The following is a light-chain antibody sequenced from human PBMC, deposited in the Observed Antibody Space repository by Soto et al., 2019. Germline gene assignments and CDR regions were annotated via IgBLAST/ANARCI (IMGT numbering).Light chain of an antibody. Sequence: EIVMTQSPATLSVSPGERATLSCRASQSLSSSLARYQHKRGQAARLLIHGASTRAIGIPDRFSGSGSGTEFTLTISSLQSEDFAVYYCQQYTDWPLTFGGGTKVEIK. J-gene: IGKJ4*01. CDR2: GAS. V-gene: IGKV3-15*01. CDR1: QSLSSS. CDR3: QQYTDWPLT.